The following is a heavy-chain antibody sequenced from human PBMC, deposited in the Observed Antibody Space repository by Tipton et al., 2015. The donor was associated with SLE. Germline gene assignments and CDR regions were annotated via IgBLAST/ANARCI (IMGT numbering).Heavy chain of an antibody. V-gene: IGHV4-39*07. CDR2: VDYSGKA. Sequence: TLSLTCSVSGAFINDFHNNDFWAWIRQPPGKGLEWIGSVDYSGKASYNPSLESRVTTSLDTSRNQFSLRLSSVTAADTAVYYCARSPVSGYYGMDVWGQGTTVTVSS. CDR1: GAFINDFHNNDF. D-gene: IGHD3-10*01. J-gene: IGHJ6*02. CDR3: ARSPVSGYYGMDV.